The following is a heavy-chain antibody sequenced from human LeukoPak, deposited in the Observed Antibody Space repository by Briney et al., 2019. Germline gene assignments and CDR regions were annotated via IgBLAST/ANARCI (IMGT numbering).Heavy chain of an antibody. CDR2: IRSSSSYI. CDR3: AVYYYGSGSYRREASDY. V-gene: IGHV3-21*01. D-gene: IGHD3-10*01. Sequence: GGSLRLSCAASGFTFSSYSMNWGRQGPGTGLEWVSSIRSSSSYIYYADSVKGRFTISRDNAKNSLYLQMNSLRAEDTAVYYCAVYYYGSGSYRREASDYWGQGTLVTVSS. CDR1: GFTFSSYS. J-gene: IGHJ4*02.